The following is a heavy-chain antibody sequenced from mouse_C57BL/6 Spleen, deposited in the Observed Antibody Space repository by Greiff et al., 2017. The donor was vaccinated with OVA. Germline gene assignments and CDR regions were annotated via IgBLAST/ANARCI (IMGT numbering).Heavy chain of an antibody. D-gene: IGHD2-3*01. CDR2: ISYDGSN. Sequence: EVKLMESGPGLVKPSQSLSLTCSVTGYSITSGYYWNWIRQFPGNKLEWMGYISYDGSNNYNPSLKNRISITRDTSKNQFFLKLNAVTTEDTATYYCARQWLLHWYFDVWGTGTTVTVSS. CDR1: GYSITSGYY. CDR3: ARQWLLHWYFDV. V-gene: IGHV3-6*01. J-gene: IGHJ1*03.